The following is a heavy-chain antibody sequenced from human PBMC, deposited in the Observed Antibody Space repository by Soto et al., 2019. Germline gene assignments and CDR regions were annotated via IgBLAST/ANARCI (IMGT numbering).Heavy chain of an antibody. D-gene: IGHD3-22*01. V-gene: IGHV3-30-3*01. Sequence: GGSLRLSCAASGFTLRNYAMHWVRQAPGKGLEWVALISCDGTNNYYADSVKGRFTISRDNSKNTLYLLLDSLRAEDTAVYYCARGDYYDSSADPPRYWGQGTLVTVSS. CDR2: ISCDGTNN. CDR3: ARGDYYDSSADPPRY. CDR1: GFTLRNYA. J-gene: IGHJ4*02.